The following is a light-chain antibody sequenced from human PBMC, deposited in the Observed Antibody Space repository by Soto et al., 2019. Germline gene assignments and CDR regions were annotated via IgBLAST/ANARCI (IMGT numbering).Light chain of an antibody. J-gene: IGKJ5*01. CDR3: QQYNDWPPLT. Sequence: EIVMTQSPATLSVSPGERATLSCRASQSVSSNLAWDQQKPGQAPRLLIYGASTRATGIPAWFSGSGSGTAFTPTISSLQSEDFAVVYCQQYNDWPPLTFGQGTRLEIK. V-gene: IGKV3-15*01. CDR2: GAS. CDR1: QSVSSN.